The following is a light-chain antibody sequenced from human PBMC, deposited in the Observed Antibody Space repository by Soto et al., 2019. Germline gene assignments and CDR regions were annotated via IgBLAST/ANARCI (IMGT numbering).Light chain of an antibody. V-gene: IGKV1-39*01. CDR2: AAS. CDR3: QQSYSTPTWT. Sequence: DIQMTQSPSSLSASVGDRVTITCRASQRINIHLNWYQQKLGRAPDLLIYAASSLQDGVPSRFSGSGSGTDFTLTISSVQPEDFATYYCQQSYSTPTWTFGQGTKVDIK. J-gene: IGKJ1*01. CDR1: QRINIH.